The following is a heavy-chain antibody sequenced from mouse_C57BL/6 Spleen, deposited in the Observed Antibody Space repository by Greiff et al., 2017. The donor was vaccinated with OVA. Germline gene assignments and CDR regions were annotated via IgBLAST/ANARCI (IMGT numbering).Heavy chain of an antibody. CDR1: GYTFTSYW. J-gene: IGHJ1*03. CDR3: AHGSSYGYFDV. Sequence: QVQLQQPGAELVKPGASVKLSCKASGYTFTSYWMHWVKQRPGQGLEWIGMIHPNSGSTNYNEKFKSKATLTVDKSSSTAYMQLSSLASEDSAVYYCAHGSSYGYFDVWGTGTTVTVSS. D-gene: IGHD1-1*01. CDR2: IHPNSGST. V-gene: IGHV1-64*01.